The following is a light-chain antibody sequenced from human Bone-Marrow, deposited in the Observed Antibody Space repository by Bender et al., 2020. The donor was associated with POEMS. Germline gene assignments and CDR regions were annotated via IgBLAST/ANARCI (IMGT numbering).Light chain of an antibody. J-gene: IGLJ3*02. V-gene: IGLV3-10*01. Sequence: SYELTQPPSVSVSPGQTARITCSGDALPRQFTYWFQQKPGQAPVLVIYDDSKRPSGIPERFSGSSSGTMATLTISGAQVEDEADYYCYSTDSSGNQRGVFGGGTKLTVL. CDR3: YSTDSSGNQRGV. CDR1: ALPRQF. CDR2: DDS.